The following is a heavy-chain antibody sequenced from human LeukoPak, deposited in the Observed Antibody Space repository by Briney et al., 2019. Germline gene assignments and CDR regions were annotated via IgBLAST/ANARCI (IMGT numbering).Heavy chain of an antibody. Sequence: GGSLRLSCAVSGFTFSNAWMSWVRQAPGKGLEWVGRIKSKVDGGTTDYAAPVKGRFSISRDDSKNTLYLQMNSLKTEDTAVYYCTTDSFPAWFDNWGQGTLVTVSS. J-gene: IGHJ4*02. CDR3: TTDSFPAWFDN. V-gene: IGHV3-15*01. CDR2: IKSKVDGGTT. CDR1: GFTFSNAW.